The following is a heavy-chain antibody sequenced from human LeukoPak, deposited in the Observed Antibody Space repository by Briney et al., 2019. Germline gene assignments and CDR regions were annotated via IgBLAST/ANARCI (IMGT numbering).Heavy chain of an antibody. V-gene: IGHV3-23*01. CDR2: ITRGGGTT. CDR1: GFTFSNYA. Sequence: GGSLRLSCAASGFTFSNYAMSWVRQAPGKALEWVSAITRGGGTTYYAGSVKGRFTISRDNSKNTLYLQMNSLRAEDTAVYYCARDPPRAAWVFDYWGQGTLVSVSS. D-gene: IGHD6-25*01. CDR3: ARDPPRAAWVFDY. J-gene: IGHJ4*02.